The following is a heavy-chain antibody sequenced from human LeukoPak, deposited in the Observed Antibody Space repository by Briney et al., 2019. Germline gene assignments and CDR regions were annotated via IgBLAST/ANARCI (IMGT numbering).Heavy chain of an antibody. J-gene: IGHJ5*02. D-gene: IGHD2-15*01. CDR1: SGSISSGDYY. CDR3: ARERYCSGGICYSDNWFDP. V-gene: IGHV4-30-4*01. CDR2: IYYTGST. Sequence: SQTLSLTCTVSSGSISSGDYYWSWIRQPPGKGLEWIGCIYYTGSTYYNPSLKSRVTISVDASRNQFSLKLSSVTAADTAVYYCARERYCSGGICYSDNWFDPWGQGTLVTVSS.